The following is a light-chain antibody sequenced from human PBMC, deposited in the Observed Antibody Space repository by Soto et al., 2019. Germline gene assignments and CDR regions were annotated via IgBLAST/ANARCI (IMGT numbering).Light chain of an antibody. CDR2: AAS. CDR3: QQSYSVPR. CDR1: RSISNY. Sequence: DIQMTQSPSSLSASVGDRVTITCRASRSISNYLNWYQQKSGKVPRLMIYAASSLQPGVPSRFSGTGTGTAFTLTITCLQPEDSATYYCQQSYSVPRFGPGTMV. J-gene: IGKJ1*01. V-gene: IGKV1-39*01.